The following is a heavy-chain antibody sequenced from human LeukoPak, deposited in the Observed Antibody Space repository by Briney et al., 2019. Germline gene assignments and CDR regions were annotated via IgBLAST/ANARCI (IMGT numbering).Heavy chain of an antibody. Sequence: SATLSLTCIVSGGSISSSSHNWGWIRQPPGKGLEWIGSIYYSGTTYYNPSLKSRLTISVDTSKNQFSLKLSSVTAVDTAVYYCARHDRIIASPLVWGQGILVTVSS. V-gene: IGHV4-39*01. CDR2: IYYSGTT. CDR1: GGSISSSSHN. CDR3: ARHDRIIASPLV. D-gene: IGHD6-13*01. J-gene: IGHJ4*02.